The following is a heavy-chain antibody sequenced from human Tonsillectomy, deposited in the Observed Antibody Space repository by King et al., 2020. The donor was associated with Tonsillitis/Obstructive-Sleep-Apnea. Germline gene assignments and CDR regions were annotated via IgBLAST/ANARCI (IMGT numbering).Heavy chain of an antibody. CDR1: GFTFDDYA. Sequence: EVQLVESGGGVVQPGGSLRLSCAASGFTFDDYAMHWVRQAPGKGLEWVSLISGDGGGTYYADSVKGRFTISRDSSKNSLYLQINSLRTEDTALYYCAKAPYGGDAFDIWGQGTMVTVSS. J-gene: IGHJ3*02. D-gene: IGHD4-23*01. V-gene: IGHV3-43*02. CDR3: AKAPYGGDAFDI. CDR2: ISGDGGGT.